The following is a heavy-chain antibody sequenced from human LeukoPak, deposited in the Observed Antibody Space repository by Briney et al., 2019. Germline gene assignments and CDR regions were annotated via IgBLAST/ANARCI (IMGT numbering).Heavy chain of an antibody. D-gene: IGHD6-13*01. CDR1: GGSISRYY. J-gene: IGHJ3*02. CDR2: IYYSGST. CDR3: ARDSPTLAAAGTGWAFDI. V-gene: IGHV4-59*01. Sequence: SETLSLTCTVSGGSISRYYWSWIRQPPGKGLEWIGYIYYSGSTNYNPSLKSRVTISVDTSNIQLSLKLSSVTAADTAVYYCARDSPTLAAAGTGWAFDIWRQGTMVTVSS.